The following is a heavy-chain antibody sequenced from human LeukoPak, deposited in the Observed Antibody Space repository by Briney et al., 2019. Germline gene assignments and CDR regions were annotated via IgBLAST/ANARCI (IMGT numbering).Heavy chain of an antibody. D-gene: IGHD4/OR15-4a*01. Sequence: PSQTLSLTCTVSGGSISSGGYYWSWIRQHPGKGLEWIGYIYYSGSTYYNPSLKSRVTISVDTSKNQFSLKLSPVTAADTAVYYCARDDYTLDGFDYWGQGTLVTVSS. CDR3: ARDDYTLDGFDY. CDR2: IYYSGST. V-gene: IGHV4-31*03. J-gene: IGHJ4*02. CDR1: GGSISSGGYY.